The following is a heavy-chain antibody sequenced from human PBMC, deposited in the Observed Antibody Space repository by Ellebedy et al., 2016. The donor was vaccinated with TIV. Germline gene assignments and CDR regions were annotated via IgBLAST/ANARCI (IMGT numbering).Heavy chain of an antibody. J-gene: IGHJ4*02. V-gene: IGHV3-7*03. CDR2: INHAGSET. CDR3: ARAPRGGTDY. D-gene: IGHD3-10*01. Sequence: GESLKISCAASGFSLSSFWMSWVRQAPGKGLESVANINHAGSETYYVDSVKGRFTISRDNAKNSLYLQMDSLRAEDTAVYSCARAPRGGTDYWGQGTLVTVSS. CDR1: GFSLSSFW.